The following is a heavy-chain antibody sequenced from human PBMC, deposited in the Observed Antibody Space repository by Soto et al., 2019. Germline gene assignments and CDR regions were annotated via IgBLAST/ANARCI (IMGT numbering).Heavy chain of an antibody. J-gene: IGHJ3*02. V-gene: IGHV3-7*03. D-gene: IGHD3-10*01. CDR3: AREVSKHMVRGAYYI. Sequence: EMQLVESGGGLVQPGGSLRLSCAMSGFIFRSSWMSWVRQAPGKGLDWVANINRDGSEKDFVDSVRGRFTISRDNAKNSLYLLMDSLRAEDSAVYYCAREVSKHMVRGAYYIWGQGKMVSVSS. CDR1: GFIFRSSW. CDR2: INRDGSEK.